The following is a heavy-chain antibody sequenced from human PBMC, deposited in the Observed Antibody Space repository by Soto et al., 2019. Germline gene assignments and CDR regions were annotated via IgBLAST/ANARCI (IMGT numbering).Heavy chain of an antibody. CDR1: GGTLNRYA. V-gene: IGHV1-69*13. Sequence: GGPVEVSCEASGGTLNRYAIRWGRQAPGQRLEWMGGIIPIFGTANYAQKFQGRGTITADESTSTAYMELSSLRSEDTAVYYCARDLDLGNYYYYYYGMDVWGQGTTVTVS. CDR2: IIPIFGTA. J-gene: IGHJ6*02. CDR3: ARDLDLGNYYYYYYGMDV.